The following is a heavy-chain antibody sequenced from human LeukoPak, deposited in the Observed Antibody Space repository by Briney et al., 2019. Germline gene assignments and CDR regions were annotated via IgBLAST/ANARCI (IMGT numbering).Heavy chain of an antibody. CDR1: GFTFSIYG. CDR3: ARGPNGYHNT. CDR2: LSSRSRYI. J-gene: IGHJ4*02. Sequence: GGSLRLSCAASGFTFSIYGMNCLRQAPGEGLVWVSSLSSRSRYIYYADSLKRRFTISRDNSKNTLYLQMNRLRAEDTAVYYWARGPNGYHNTGGQGTLVTVSS. V-gene: IGHV3-21*01. D-gene: IGHD5-24*01.